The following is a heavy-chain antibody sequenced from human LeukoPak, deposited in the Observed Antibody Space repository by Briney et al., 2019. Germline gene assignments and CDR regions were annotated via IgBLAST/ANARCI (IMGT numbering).Heavy chain of an antibody. CDR2: ISAYNGNT. J-gene: IGHJ6*02. CDR3: ARGRGWTVLFEQYGMDV. Sequence: GESLKISCKGSGYSFTSYWIGWVRQAPGQGLEWMGWISAYNGNTNYAQKLQGRVTMTTDTSTSTAYMELRSLRSDDTAVYYCARGRGWTVLFEQYGMDVWGQGTTVTVSS. CDR1: GYSFTSYW. D-gene: IGHD2-8*01. V-gene: IGHV1-18*04.